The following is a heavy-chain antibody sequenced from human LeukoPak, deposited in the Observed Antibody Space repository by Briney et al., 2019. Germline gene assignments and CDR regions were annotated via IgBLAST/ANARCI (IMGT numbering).Heavy chain of an antibody. CDR1: GYTFTGYY. J-gene: IGHJ6*02. D-gene: IGHD3-10*01. V-gene: IGHV1-2*02. CDR3: ARIYGSGSYSSHYYYSMDV. CDR2: INPNSGGT. Sequence: ASAKVSCKASGYTFTGYYMHWVRQAPGQGLEWMGWINPNSGGTNYAQKFQGRVTMTRDTSISTAYMELSRLRSDDTAAYYCARIYGSGSYSSHYYYSMDVWGQGTTVTVSS.